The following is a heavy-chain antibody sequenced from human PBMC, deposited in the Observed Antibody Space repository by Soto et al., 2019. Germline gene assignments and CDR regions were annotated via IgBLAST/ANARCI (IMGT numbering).Heavy chain of an antibody. CDR1: GGSISSYY. J-gene: IGHJ5*02. V-gene: IGHV4-59*01. D-gene: IGHD2-15*01. Sequence: PSETLSLTCTVSGGSISSYYWIWIRQPPGKGLEWIGYIYYSGSTNYNPSLKSRVTISVDTSKNQFSLKLSSVTAADTAVYYCARWGYCSGGSCQSYNWFDPWGQGTLVTVSS. CDR3: ARWGYCSGGSCQSYNWFDP. CDR2: IYYSGST.